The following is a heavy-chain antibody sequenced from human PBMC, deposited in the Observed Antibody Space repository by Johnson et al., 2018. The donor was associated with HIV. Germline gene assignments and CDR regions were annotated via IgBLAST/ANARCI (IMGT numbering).Heavy chain of an antibody. V-gene: IGHV3-74*01. CDR2: IKSDGNNT. CDR3: AKDGDVDGDSSSNDI. CDR1: GFTFSSYW. J-gene: IGHJ3*02. D-gene: IGHD6-13*01. Sequence: VQLVESGGGLVQPGGSLRLSCAASGFTFSSYWMHWVRQAPGKGLVWVSRIKSDGNNTTYAGSVKGRFTISRDNSKNTLYLQMNSLRAEDTAVYYCAKDGDVDGDSSSNDIWGQGTMVTVSS.